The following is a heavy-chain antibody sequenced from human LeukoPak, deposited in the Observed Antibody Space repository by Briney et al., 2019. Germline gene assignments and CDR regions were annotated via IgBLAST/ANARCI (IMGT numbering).Heavy chain of an antibody. Sequence: ASVKVSCKAFGYIFTSYYMHWVRQAPGQGLEWMAIINPTGGTTAYAQKFKGRVTVTRDTSTSTVYMELSSLRSDDTAVYYCARTSVTAPLGAFDIWGQGTMVTVSS. CDR1: GYIFTSYY. CDR2: INPTGGTT. D-gene: IGHD6-6*01. CDR3: ARTSVTAPLGAFDI. V-gene: IGHV1-46*01. J-gene: IGHJ3*02.